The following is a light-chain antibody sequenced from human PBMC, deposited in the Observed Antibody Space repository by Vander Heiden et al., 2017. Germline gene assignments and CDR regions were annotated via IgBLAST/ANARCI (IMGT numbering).Light chain of an antibody. V-gene: IGKV1-5*01. J-gene: IGKJ1*01. Sequence: IQMTQSPSTLSASVGDRFTLTCRASQSISSWLAWYQQKPGKAPKLLIYDASSLESGVPSRFSGSGSGTEFTLTISSLQPDDFATYYCQQYNSYSWTFGQGTKVEIK. CDR3: QQYNSYSWT. CDR1: QSISSW. CDR2: DAS.